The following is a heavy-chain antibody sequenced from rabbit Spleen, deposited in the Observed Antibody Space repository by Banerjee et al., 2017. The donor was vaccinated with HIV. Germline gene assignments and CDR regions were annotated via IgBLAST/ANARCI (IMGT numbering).Heavy chain of an antibody. Sequence: QEQLEESGGDLVQPEGSLTLTCTASGFSFSSGYWICWVRQAPGKGLEWIACIDAGGSGSAYYASWAKGRFTISKTSATPVTLELISLTAAESACHFCARRDINANYDLWGQGTLVTVS. CDR1: GFSFSSGYW. J-gene: IGHJ3*01. CDR3: ARRDINANYDL. V-gene: IGHV1S45*01. CDR2: IDAGGSGSA. D-gene: IGHD2-1*01.